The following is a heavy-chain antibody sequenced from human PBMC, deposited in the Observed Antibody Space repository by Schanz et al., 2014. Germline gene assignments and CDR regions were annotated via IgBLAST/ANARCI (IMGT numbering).Heavy chain of an antibody. CDR3: VRQLLWFGESGVDT. J-gene: IGHJ5*02. D-gene: IGHD3-10*01. Sequence: QVQLQESGPGLVKPSETLSLTCTVSGGSIRRSTYYWGWIRQPPGKGLEWVASIYNSGSAYYGPSLKSRVTISVETSKNQSSLRLNSVTASDTAVYYCVRQLLWFGESGVDTWGQGTLVVVSS. CDR1: GGSIRRSTYY. CDR2: IYNSGSA. V-gene: IGHV4-39*01.